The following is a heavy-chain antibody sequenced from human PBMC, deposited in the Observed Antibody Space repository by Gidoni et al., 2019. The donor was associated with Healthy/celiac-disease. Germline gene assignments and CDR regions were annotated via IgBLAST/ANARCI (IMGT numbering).Heavy chain of an antibody. CDR3: ARAVKAARGYYYYYYMDV. J-gene: IGHJ6*03. Sequence: QVQLQESGPGLVKPSGPLSLTCAVSGGSISSSNCWSWVRQPPGKGLEWIGEIYHSGSTNYNPSLKSRVTISVDKSKNQFSLKLSSVTAADTAVYYCARAVKAARGYYYYYYMDVWGKGTTVTVSS. V-gene: IGHV4-4*02. CDR1: GGSISSSNC. D-gene: IGHD2-15*01. CDR2: IYHSGST.